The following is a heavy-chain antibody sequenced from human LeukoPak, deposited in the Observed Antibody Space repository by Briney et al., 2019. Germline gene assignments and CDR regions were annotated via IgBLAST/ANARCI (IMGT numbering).Heavy chain of an antibody. CDR3: ARDIVVVPAAIRGGRHWFDP. D-gene: IGHD2-2*02. Sequence: ASVKVSCKASGYTFTGYYMHWVRQAPGQGLEWMGWISAYNGNTNYAQKLQGRVTMTTDTSTSTAYMELRSLRSDDTAVYYCARDIVVVPAAIRGGRHWFDPWGQGTLVTVSS. CDR1: GYTFTGYY. CDR2: ISAYNGNT. V-gene: IGHV1-18*04. J-gene: IGHJ5*02.